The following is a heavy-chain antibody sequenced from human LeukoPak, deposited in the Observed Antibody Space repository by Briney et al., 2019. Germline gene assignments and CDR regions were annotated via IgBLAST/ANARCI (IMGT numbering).Heavy chain of an antibody. D-gene: IGHD2/OR15-2a*01. V-gene: IGHV3-74*01. J-gene: IGHJ4*02. CDR3: AKDVGAVINPFFDD. CDR2: INSDGSST. Sequence: GGSLRLSCAASGFTFSSYWMHWVRQAPGKGLVWVSRINSDGSSTSYADSVKGRFTISRDNSKNTLFLQMSTLRAEDTAIYYCAKDVGAVINPFFDDWGRGTLVTVSS. CDR1: GFTFSSYW.